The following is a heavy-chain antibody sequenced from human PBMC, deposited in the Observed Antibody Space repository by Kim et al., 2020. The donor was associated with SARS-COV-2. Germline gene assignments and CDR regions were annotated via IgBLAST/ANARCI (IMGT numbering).Heavy chain of an antibody. CDR1: GGSISSYY. CDR2: IYYSGST. Sequence: SETLSLTCTVSGGSISSYYWSWIRQPPGKGLEWIGYIYYSGSTNYNPSLKSRVTISVDTSKNQFSLKLSSVTAADTAVYYCARATIGDSSGYYLEGYFDYWGQGTLVTVSS. V-gene: IGHV4-59*01. D-gene: IGHD3-22*01. J-gene: IGHJ4*02. CDR3: ARATIGDSSGYYLEGYFDY.